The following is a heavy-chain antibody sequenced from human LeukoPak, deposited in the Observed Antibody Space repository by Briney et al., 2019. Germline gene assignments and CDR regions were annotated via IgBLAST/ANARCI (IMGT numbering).Heavy chain of an antibody. CDR3: ARDHSSSCQLFDY. CDR1: GYTFTNYG. Sequence: ASVKVSCKASGYTFTNYGITWVRQAPGQGLEWMGWRSAYNGNTKYAQTLQGRVTMTADTSTSTAYMELRSLRSDDTAVYYCARDHSSSCQLFDYWGQGTLVTVSS. CDR2: RSAYNGNT. J-gene: IGHJ4*02. V-gene: IGHV1-18*01. D-gene: IGHD6-13*01.